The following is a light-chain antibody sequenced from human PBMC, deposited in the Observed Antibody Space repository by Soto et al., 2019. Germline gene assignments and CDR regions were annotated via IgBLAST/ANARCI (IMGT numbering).Light chain of an antibody. Sequence: DIQMTQSPSSLSASVGDRVTITCHASQVINKNLIWYQQKPGKAPKLLIYDASDLETGVPSRFSGSGSGTDFTLTISSLEPEDFAVYYCQQRSNWPPITFGQGTRLEIK. J-gene: IGKJ5*01. CDR1: QVINKN. V-gene: IGKV1-33*01. CDR3: QQRSNWPPIT. CDR2: DAS.